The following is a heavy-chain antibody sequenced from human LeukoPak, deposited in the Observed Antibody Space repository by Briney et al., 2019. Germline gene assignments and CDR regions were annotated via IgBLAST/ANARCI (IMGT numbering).Heavy chain of an antibody. J-gene: IGHJ6*02. CDR2: TYYTGAT. CDR3: ARHDPVGYYQHGMDV. D-gene: IGHD2-15*01. V-gene: IGHV4-59*08. Sequence: SETLSLTWTVSGGSISGYFWSCIRQPPGQGLEFIGYTYYTGATLYNPSLKSRVTMSVDTSKNQFSLKLSSVTAADTAVYYCARHDPVGYYQHGMDVWGQGTTVTVSS. CDR1: GGSISGYF.